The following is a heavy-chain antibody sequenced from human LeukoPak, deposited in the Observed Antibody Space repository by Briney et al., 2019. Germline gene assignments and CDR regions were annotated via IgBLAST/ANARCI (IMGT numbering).Heavy chain of an antibody. Sequence: PGRSLRLSCAAFGFTFNRYTIHWVRQAPGKGLEWVAVISYDGTNKYYADSVKGRFTISRDNSKNTLYLQMNSLRAEDTAVYYCARDQIRYCSSSSCSYFDYWGQGTLVTVSS. J-gene: IGHJ4*02. V-gene: IGHV3-30-3*01. CDR1: GFTFNRYT. D-gene: IGHD2-2*01. CDR2: ISYDGTNK. CDR3: ARDQIRYCSSSSCSYFDY.